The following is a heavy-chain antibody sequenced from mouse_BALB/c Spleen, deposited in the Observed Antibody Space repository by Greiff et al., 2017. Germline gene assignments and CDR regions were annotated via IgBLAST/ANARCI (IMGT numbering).Heavy chain of an antibody. D-gene: IGHD1-1*02. CDR1: GFSLTSYG. J-gene: IGHJ3*01. Sequence: QVQLQQSGPGLVQPSQSLSITCTVSGFSLTSYGVHWVRQSPGKGLEWLGVIWSGGSTDYNAAFISRLSISKDNSKSQVFFKMNSLQANDTAIYYCAVELWGWFAYWGQGTLVTVSA. V-gene: IGHV2-2*02. CDR3: AVELWGWFAY. CDR2: IWSGGST.